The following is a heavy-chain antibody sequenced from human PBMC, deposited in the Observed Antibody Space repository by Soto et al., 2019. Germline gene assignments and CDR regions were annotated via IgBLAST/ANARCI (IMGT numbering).Heavy chain of an antibody. CDR3: ARRAHGSARYFDL. V-gene: IGHV1-69*01. Sequence: QVQLGQSGAEVKKPGPSVKVSCKASGGTFSSYAISWVRQAPGQGLEWMGGIIPIFGTANYAQQFQGRVTITAEESTSTAYRELSSLRAEETAGYYCARRAHGSARYFDLWGRGTLVTVSS. CDR1: GGTFSSYA. J-gene: IGHJ2*01. CDR2: IIPIFGTA. D-gene: IGHD6-19*01.